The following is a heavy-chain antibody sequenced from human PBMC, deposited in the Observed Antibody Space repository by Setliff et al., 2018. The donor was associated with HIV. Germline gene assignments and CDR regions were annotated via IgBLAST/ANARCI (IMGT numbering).Heavy chain of an antibody. Sequence: SETLSLTCAVYGGSLNGYYWNWIRQPPGKGLEWIGEINHSGSTNYNPSLKSRVTISVDTSKNQFSLKLTSVTAADTAVYYCARRRSPPSGFYSKYYMDVWGKGTTVTVSS. CDR2: INHSGST. J-gene: IGHJ6*03. V-gene: IGHV4-34*01. CDR3: ARRRSPPSGFYSKYYMDV. CDR1: GGSLNGYY. D-gene: IGHD3-22*01.